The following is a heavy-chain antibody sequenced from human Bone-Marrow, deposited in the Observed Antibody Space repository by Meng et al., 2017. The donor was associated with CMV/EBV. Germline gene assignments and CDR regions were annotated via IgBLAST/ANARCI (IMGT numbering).Heavy chain of an antibody. J-gene: IGHJ6*02. V-gene: IGHV3-21*01. Sequence: GESLKISCAASGFTFSSYSMNWVRQAPGKGLEWVSSISSSSSYIYYADSVKGRFTISRDNAKNSLYLQMNSLRAEDTAVYYCARGGVRDDFGSGYYSLRGGMDVWGQGTTVTVSS. CDR2: ISSSSSYI. CDR1: GFTFSSYS. D-gene: IGHD3-3*01. CDR3: ARGGVRDDFGSGYYSLRGGMDV.